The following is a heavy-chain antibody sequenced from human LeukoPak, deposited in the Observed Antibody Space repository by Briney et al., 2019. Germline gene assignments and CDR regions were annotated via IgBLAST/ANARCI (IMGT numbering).Heavy chain of an antibody. D-gene: IGHD2-15*01. CDR3: ARQKYRVAARVNGMDV. CDR2: INPNSGAT. CDR1: GYTFTGYY. Sequence: GASVKVSCKASGYTFTGYYMHWVRQAPGQGLEWMGRINPNSGATNYAQKFQGRVTMTRDTSISTAYMELSRLRSDDTAVYYCARQKYRVAARVNGMDVWGQGTTVTVSS. J-gene: IGHJ6*02. V-gene: IGHV1-2*06.